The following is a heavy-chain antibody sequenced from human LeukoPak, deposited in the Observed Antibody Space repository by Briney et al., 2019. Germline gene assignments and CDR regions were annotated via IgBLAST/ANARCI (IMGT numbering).Heavy chain of an antibody. CDR1: GFTFSRSA. CDR3: AKHGYCSSTSCYALSR. V-gene: IGHV3-23*01. J-gene: IGHJ4*02. CDR2: ISSSGNT. D-gene: IGHD2-2*03. Sequence: RGFLRLSSAASGFTFSRSAMTRFRQTPGEGLNWVSSISSSGNTYYADSVKGRFTISRDNSKNTLYLQMNSLRAEDTAVYYCAKHGYCSSTSCYALSRWGQGTLVTVSS.